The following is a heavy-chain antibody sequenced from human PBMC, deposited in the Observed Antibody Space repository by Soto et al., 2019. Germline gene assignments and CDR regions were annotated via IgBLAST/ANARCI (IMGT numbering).Heavy chain of an antibody. J-gene: IGHJ4*02. V-gene: IGHV1-69*01. D-gene: IGHD1-26*01. CDR2: IIPIFGTA. CDR3: AHLYPDRILGATRTGY. Sequence: QVQLVQSGAEVKKPGSSVKVSCKASGGTFSSYAISWVRQAPGQGLEWMGGIIPIFGTANYAQKFQGRVTITADEPTSTAYMELSSLRSEDTAVYYCAHLYPDRILGATRTGYWGQGPLVTVSS. CDR1: GGTFSSYA.